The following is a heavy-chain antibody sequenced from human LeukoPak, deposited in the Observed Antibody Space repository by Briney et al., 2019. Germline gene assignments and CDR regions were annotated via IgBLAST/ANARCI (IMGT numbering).Heavy chain of an antibody. V-gene: IGHV3-30*18. CDR1: GFTFSTFG. D-gene: IGHD1/OR15-1a*01. J-gene: IGHJ4*02. Sequence: GGSLRLSCAASGFTFSTFGIHWVLQAPGKGLEWVAAISHDGNNEYYTDSVKGRFTISRDNSKNMIYLQMNSLRGEDSAVYYCAKVNNYDDYWGQGTLVTVSS. CDR3: AKVNNYDDY. CDR2: ISHDGNNE.